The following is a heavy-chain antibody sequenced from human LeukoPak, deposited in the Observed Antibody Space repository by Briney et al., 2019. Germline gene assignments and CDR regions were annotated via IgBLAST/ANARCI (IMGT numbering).Heavy chain of an antibody. Sequence: GSLRLSCAASGFIFTNYFMSWVRQAPGKGLEWVASIKHDGSEKYYVDSVRGRFTISRDNTMNSLYLQMSSLRAEDTAVYYCAGRPTGYSSGYIHWGQGTLVTVSS. CDR3: AGRPTGYSSGYIH. CDR1: GFIFTNYF. D-gene: IGHD5-18*01. V-gene: IGHV3-7*01. J-gene: IGHJ4*02. CDR2: IKHDGSEK.